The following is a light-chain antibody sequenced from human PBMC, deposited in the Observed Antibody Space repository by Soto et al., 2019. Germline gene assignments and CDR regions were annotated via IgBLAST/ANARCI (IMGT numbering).Light chain of an antibody. CDR1: QSVSNN. V-gene: IGKV3-15*01. J-gene: IGKJ1*01. Sequence: EIVMTQSPATLSVSPGERATLSCRASQSVSNNLAWYQQKPGQAPRLLFYGASSRATGIPARFSGSGSGTEFTLTISSLQSEDFAVYYCKQYNNWPWTFGQGTKVEIK. CDR3: KQYNNWPWT. CDR2: GAS.